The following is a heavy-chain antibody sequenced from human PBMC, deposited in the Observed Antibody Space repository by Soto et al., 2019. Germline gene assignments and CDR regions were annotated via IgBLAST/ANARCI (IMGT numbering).Heavy chain of an antibody. Sequence: ASVKVSCKASGYTFTCYYMHWVRQAPGQGLEWMGWINPNSGGTNYAQKFQGWVTMTRDTSISTAYMELSRLRSDDTAVYYCARELPHIVVVPAAMGGMDVWGQGTTVTVSS. CDR3: ARELPHIVVVPAAMGGMDV. J-gene: IGHJ6*02. CDR1: GYTFTCYY. V-gene: IGHV1-2*04. D-gene: IGHD2-2*01. CDR2: INPNSGGT.